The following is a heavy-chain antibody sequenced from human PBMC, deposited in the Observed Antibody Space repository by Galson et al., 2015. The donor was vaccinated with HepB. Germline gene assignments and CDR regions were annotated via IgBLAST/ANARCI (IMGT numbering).Heavy chain of an antibody. CDR3: ARYYDFWSGQSVY. V-gene: IGHV3-23*01. CDR2: ISGSGGST. D-gene: IGHD3-3*01. J-gene: IGHJ4*02. Sequence: SLRLSCAASGFTFSSYAMSWVRQAPGKGLEWVSAISGSGGSTYYADSVKGRFTISRDNSKNTLYLQMNSLRAEDTAVYYCARYYDFWSGQSVYWGQGTLVTVSS. CDR1: GFTFSSYA.